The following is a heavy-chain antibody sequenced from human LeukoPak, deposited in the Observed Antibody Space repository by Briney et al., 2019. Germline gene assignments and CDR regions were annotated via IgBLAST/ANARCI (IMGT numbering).Heavy chain of an antibody. CDR3: ARLAGYSSGWYPYYYYYYMDV. CDR2: IYYSGST. D-gene: IGHD6-19*01. CDR1: GGSISSNSYD. J-gene: IGHJ6*03. Sequence: PSETLSLTCTVSGGSISSNSYDWGGIRQPRGKGREWIVSIYYSGSTYYNPSLKSRVTISVDTSKNQFSLKLSSVTAADTAVYYCARLAGYSSGWYPYYYYYYMDVWGKGTTVTVSS. V-gene: IGHV4-39*01.